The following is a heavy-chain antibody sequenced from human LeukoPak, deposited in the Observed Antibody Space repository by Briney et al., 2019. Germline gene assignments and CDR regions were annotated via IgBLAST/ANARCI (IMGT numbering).Heavy chain of an antibody. CDR3: ARDGMAPDY. Sequence: SETLSLTCTVSGGSISSSSYYWGWIRQPPGKGLEWIGYIYNSGSTHYNPSLKSRVIISVDTSKNQFSLKLSSVTAADTAVYYCARDGMAPDYWGQGTLVTVSS. V-gene: IGHV4-31*03. CDR1: GGSISSSSYY. J-gene: IGHJ4*02. D-gene: IGHD5-24*01. CDR2: IYNSGST.